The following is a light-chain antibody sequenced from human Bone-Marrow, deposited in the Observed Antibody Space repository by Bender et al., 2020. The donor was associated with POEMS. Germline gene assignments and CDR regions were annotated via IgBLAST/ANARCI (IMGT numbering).Light chain of an antibody. J-gene: IGLJ3*02. V-gene: IGLV2-14*01. CDR3: SAYTSTNTWV. Sequence: QSALTQPASVSGSPGQSITISCTGTSTDVGGYNSVSWYQQPPGTAPKLLIYEVSYRPSGVPDRFSGSNSGNTASLTISGLQAEDEADYYCSAYTSTNTWVFGGGTKLTVL. CDR1: STDVGGYNS. CDR2: EVS.